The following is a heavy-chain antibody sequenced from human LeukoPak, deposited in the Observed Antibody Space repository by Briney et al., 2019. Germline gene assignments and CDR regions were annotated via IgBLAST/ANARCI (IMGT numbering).Heavy chain of an antibody. CDR2: ISSSGSTI. D-gene: IGHD3-22*01. V-gene: IGHV3-48*03. CDR3: ARKTYYYDSSGYAFDY. J-gene: IGHJ4*02. CDR1: GFTFSSYE. Sequence: GGSLRLSCAASGFTFSSYEMNWVRQAPGKGLEWVSYISSSGSTIYYADSVKGRFTISRDNAKNSLYLQMNSLRAKDTAVYYCARKTYYYDSSGYAFDYWGQGTLVTVSS.